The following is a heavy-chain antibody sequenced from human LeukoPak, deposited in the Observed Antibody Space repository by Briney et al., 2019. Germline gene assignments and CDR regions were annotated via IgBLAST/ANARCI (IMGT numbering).Heavy chain of an antibody. CDR2: ISAYNGNT. V-gene: IGHV1-18*01. D-gene: IGHD2-21*02. CDR1: GYTFTSYG. CDR3: ARDPENCGGDCYPGAEWYNWFDP. Sequence: ASVKVSCKASGYTFTSYGISWVRQAPGQGLEWMGWISAYNGNTNYAQKLQGRVTMTTDTSTSTAYMELRSLRSDDTAVYYCARDPENCGGDCYPGAEWYNWFDPWGQGTLVTVSS. J-gene: IGHJ5*02.